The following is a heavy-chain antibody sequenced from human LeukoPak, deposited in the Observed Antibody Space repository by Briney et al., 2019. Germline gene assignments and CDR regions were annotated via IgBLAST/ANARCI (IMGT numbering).Heavy chain of an antibody. J-gene: IGHJ4*02. CDR1: GGSFSGYY. CDR2: INHSGST. D-gene: IGHD3-16*02. V-gene: IGHV4-34*01. CDR3: ARGSDDYVWGSYRPFDY. Sequence: SETLSLTCAVYGGSFSGYYWSWIRQPPGKGLEWIGEINHSGSTNYNPSLKSRVTISVDTSKNQFSLKLSSVTAADTAVYYCARGSDDYVWGSYRPFDYWGQGTLVTVSS.